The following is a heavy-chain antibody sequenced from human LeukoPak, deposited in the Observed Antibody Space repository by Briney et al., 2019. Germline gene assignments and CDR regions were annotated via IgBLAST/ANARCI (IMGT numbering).Heavy chain of an antibody. CDR2: ISAYNGNT. D-gene: IGHD3-3*01. Sequence: ASVKVSCKASGYTFTSYDINWVRQATGQGLEWMGWISAYNGNTNYAQKLQGRVTMTTDTSTSTAYMELRSLRYDDTAVYYCARDHVLRFLESHFRGTAGDAFDIWGQGTMVTVSS. J-gene: IGHJ3*02. CDR3: ARDHVLRFLESHFRGTAGDAFDI. CDR1: GYTFTSYD. V-gene: IGHV1-18*01.